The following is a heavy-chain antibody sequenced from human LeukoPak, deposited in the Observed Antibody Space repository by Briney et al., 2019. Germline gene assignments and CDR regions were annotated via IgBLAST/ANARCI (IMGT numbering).Heavy chain of an antibody. Sequence: QPGGSLRLSCAASGFTFSNYEMNWVRQAPGKGREWVSYISSSGSTIYYADSVKGRFTISRDNAKNSLYLQMNSLRAEDTAVYYCARDNHYGDHGNFDYWGQGTLVTVSS. V-gene: IGHV3-48*03. CDR3: ARDNHYGDHGNFDY. CDR1: GFTFSNYE. J-gene: IGHJ4*02. D-gene: IGHD4-17*01. CDR2: ISSSGSTI.